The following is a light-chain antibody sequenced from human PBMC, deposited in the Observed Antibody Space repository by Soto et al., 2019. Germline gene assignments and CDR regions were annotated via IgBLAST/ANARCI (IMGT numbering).Light chain of an antibody. Sequence: DIPMTQSPSSLPASVGDRVTLTCRASQSISTYLKWYQQKPGKAPKLLIYAASSLQSGVPSRLSGSGSGTDFTLTISSLQPEDFATYYCQQSYTIPYTFGQGTKLEIK. CDR2: AAS. J-gene: IGKJ2*01. CDR3: QQSYTIPYT. V-gene: IGKV1-39*01. CDR1: QSISTY.